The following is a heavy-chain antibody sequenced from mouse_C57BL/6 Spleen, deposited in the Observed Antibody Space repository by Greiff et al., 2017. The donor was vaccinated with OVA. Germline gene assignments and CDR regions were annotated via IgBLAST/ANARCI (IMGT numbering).Heavy chain of an antibody. CDR2: IDPNSGGT. Sequence: QVQLQQPGAELVKPGASVKLSCKASGYTFTSYWMHWVKQRPGRGLEWLGRIDPNSGGTKYNEKFKSKATLTVDKPSSTAYMQLSSLTSEDSAVYYCARAGGLYDDYYRYAIDYWGQGTSVTVSS. V-gene: IGHV1-72*01. D-gene: IGHD2-3*01. CDR1: GYTFTSYW. CDR3: ARAGGLYDDYYRYAIDY. J-gene: IGHJ4*01.